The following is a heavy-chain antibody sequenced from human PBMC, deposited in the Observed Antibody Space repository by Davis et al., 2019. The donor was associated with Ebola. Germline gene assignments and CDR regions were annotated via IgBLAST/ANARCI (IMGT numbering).Heavy chain of an antibody. CDR3: ARLGWDY. CDR1: GFTFSSYG. J-gene: IGHJ4*02. V-gene: IGHV3-30*03. CDR2: ISYDGSNK. Sequence: GGSLRLSCAASGFTFSSYGMHWVRQAPGKGLEWVAVISYDGSNKYYADSVKGRFTISRDNSKNTLYLQMNSLRAEDTAVYYCARLGWDYWGQGTLVTVSS. D-gene: IGHD4-23*01.